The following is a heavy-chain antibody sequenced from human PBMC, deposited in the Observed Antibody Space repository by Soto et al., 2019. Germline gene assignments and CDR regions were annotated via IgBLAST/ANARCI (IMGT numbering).Heavy chain of an antibody. D-gene: IGHD3-22*01. CDR3: ARADHYDTSGYWK. J-gene: IGHJ4*02. V-gene: IGHV3-11*03. Sequence: QVQLLESGGGLVQPGGSLRLSCAASGFTFSDYYMSWIRQAPGKGLEWVSYITSGSSYTIYADSVRGRFTISRDNAKNSLFLQMSSLRAEDTAVYYCARADHYDTSGYWKWGQGSLVRVSS. CDR2: ITSGSSYT. CDR1: GFTFSDYY.